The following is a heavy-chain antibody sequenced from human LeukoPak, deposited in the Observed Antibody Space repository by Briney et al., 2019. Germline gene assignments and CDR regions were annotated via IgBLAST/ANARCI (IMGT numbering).Heavy chain of an antibody. Sequence: GASVKVSCKASGGTFSSYAISWVRQAPGQGLEWMGGIIPIFGTANYAQKLQGRVTITADESTSTAYMELSSLRSEDTAVYYCARGVVVPAAFTDYGMDVWGQGTTVTVSS. CDR2: IIPIFGTA. D-gene: IGHD2-2*01. J-gene: IGHJ6*02. CDR3: ARGVVVPAAFTDYGMDV. CDR1: GGTFSSYA. V-gene: IGHV1-69*01.